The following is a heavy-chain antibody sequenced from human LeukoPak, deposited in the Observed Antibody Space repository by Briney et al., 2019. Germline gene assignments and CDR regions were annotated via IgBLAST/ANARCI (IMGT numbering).Heavy chain of an antibody. CDR1: GGSISSYY. J-gene: IGHJ5*02. D-gene: IGHD6-13*01. V-gene: IGHV4-59*08. CDR2: IYYSGST. Sequence: SGTLSLTCTVSGGSISSYYWSWIRQPPGKGLEWIGYIYYSGSTNYNPSLKSRVTISVDTAKNQFSLKLSSVTAADTAVYYCARQRRIAAANWFDPWGQGTLVTVSS. CDR3: ARQRRIAAANWFDP.